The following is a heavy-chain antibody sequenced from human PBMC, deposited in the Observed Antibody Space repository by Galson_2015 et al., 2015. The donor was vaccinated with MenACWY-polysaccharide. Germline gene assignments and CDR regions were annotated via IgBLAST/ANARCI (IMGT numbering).Heavy chain of an antibody. D-gene: IGHD5-12*01. CDR1: GFTFSSYS. J-gene: IGHJ4*02. CDR3: ARDAQRGYSGYDYFFDY. V-gene: IGHV3-48*01. CDR2: INSGSSIV. Sequence: PLRLSCAASGFTFSSYSMNWARQAPGKGLEWISHINSGSSIVYGDSVKGRFTISRDNAKNSLYLQMDSLRAEDTAVYYCARDAQRGYSGYDYFFDYWGQGTLVTVSS.